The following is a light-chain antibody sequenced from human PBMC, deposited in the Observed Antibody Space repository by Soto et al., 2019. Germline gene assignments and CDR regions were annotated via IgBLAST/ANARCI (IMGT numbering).Light chain of an antibody. V-gene: IGLV2-11*01. Sequence: QSVLTQPRSVSGSPGQSVTISCTATGSDVGDSSHVSWYQLHPGEAPKLMIYEVNNRPSGVPDRFSGSKSGSTASLTISGLQAEDEAEYYCCLSPGSLTWLFGGGTKVTVL. CDR2: EVN. CDR3: CLSPGSLTWL. J-gene: IGLJ3*02. CDR1: GSDVGDSSH.